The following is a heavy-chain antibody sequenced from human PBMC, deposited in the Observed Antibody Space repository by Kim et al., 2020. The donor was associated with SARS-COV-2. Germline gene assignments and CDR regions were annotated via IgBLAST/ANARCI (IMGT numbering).Heavy chain of an antibody. J-gene: IGHJ4*02. CDR3: ARGITMIVVGLVFDY. D-gene: IGHD3-22*01. Sequence: SETLSLTCAVYGGSFSGYYWSWIRQPPGKGLEWIGEINHSGSTNYNPSLKSRVTISVDTSKNQFSLKLSSVTAADTAVYYCARGITMIVVGLVFDYWGQGTLVTVSS. CDR2: INHSGST. V-gene: IGHV4-34*01. CDR1: GGSFSGYY.